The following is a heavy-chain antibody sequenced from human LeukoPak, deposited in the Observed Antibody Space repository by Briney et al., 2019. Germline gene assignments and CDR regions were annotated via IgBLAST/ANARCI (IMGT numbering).Heavy chain of an antibody. V-gene: IGHV4-34*01. Sequence: SETLSLTCAVYGGSFSGYYWSWLRQPPGKGLEWIGEINHSGSTNYNPSLKSRVTISVDTSKNQFSLKLSSVTAADTAVYYCARTNRLRYFDWLSKNLYYFDYWGQGTLVTVSS. CDR3: ARTNRLRYFDWLSKNLYYFDY. D-gene: IGHD3-9*01. CDR2: INHSGST. CDR1: GGSFSGYY. J-gene: IGHJ4*02.